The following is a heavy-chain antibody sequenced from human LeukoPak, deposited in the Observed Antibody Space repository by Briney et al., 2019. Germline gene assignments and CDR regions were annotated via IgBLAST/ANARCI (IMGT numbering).Heavy chain of an antibody. J-gene: IGHJ4*02. CDR1: GFTFSNAW. CDR2: IKSKTDGGTT. Sequence: GGCLRLSCAASGFTFSNAWMSWVRQAPGKGLEWVGRIKSKTDGGTTDYAAPVKGRFTISRDDSKNTLYLQMNSLKTEDTAVYYCTSDILTGYYSFSVDYWGQGTLVTVSS. CDR3: TSDILTGYYSFSVDY. D-gene: IGHD3-9*01. V-gene: IGHV3-15*01.